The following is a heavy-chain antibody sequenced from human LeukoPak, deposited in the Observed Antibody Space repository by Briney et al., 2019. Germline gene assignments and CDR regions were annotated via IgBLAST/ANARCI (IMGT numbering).Heavy chain of an antibody. V-gene: IGHV4-34*01. J-gene: IGHJ6*03. CDR3: ARSGYMDV. CDR1: GGSFSGYY. Sequence: SETLSLTCAVYGGSFSGYYWSWIRQPPGKGLEWIGEINHSGSTNYNPSLKGRVTISVDTSKNQFSLKLSSVTAADTAVYYCARSGYMDVWGKGTTVTVSS. CDR2: INHSGST. D-gene: IGHD3-10*01.